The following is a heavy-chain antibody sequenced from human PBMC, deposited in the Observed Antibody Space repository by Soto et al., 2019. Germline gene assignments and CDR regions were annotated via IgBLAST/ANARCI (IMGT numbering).Heavy chain of an antibody. D-gene: IGHD3-22*01. J-gene: IGHJ6*02. CDR1: GFTFSSYG. CDR3: ARDGAAYYYDSSGYYDGYYYYGMVV. V-gene: IGHV3-33*01. CDR2: IWYDGSNK. Sequence: QVQLVESGGGVVQPGRSLRLSCAASGFTFSSYGMHWVRQAPGKGLEWVAVIWYDGSNKYYADSVKGRFTISRDNSKNTLYPQMNSLRAEDTAVYYCARDGAAYYYDSSGYYDGYYYYGMVVWGQGTTVTVSS.